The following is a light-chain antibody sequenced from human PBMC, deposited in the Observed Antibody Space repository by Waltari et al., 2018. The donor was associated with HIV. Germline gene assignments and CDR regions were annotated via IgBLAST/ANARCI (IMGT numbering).Light chain of an antibody. CDR1: SSDVGSYKH. CDR2: EVS. Sequence: QSALTQPASVSGSPGQSLTISCTGSSSDVGSYKHFSWYQQHPGKAPRLIIYEVSKRPSWVSSRYSASKAGKTASLTVSGLRAEDEADYYCSSYAGSRTFVIFGGGTKLTVL. CDR3: SSYAGSRTFVI. J-gene: IGLJ2*01. V-gene: IGLV2-23*02.